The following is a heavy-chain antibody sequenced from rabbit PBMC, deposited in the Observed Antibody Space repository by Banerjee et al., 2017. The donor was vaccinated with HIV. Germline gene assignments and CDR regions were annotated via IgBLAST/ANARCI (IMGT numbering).Heavy chain of an antibody. D-gene: IGHD1-1*01. CDR3: ARIGYASSSGYYYYFNL. V-gene: IGHV1S7*01. Sequence: QLKESGGGLVQPGGSLKLSCKASGFDFSSYYMSWVRQAPGKGLEWIGYIDPVFGSTYYASWVNGRFTISSHNAQNTLYLQLNSLTAADTATYFCARIGYASSSGYYYYFNLWGQGTLVTVS. CDR2: IDPVFGST. J-gene: IGHJ4*01. CDR1: GFDFSSYY.